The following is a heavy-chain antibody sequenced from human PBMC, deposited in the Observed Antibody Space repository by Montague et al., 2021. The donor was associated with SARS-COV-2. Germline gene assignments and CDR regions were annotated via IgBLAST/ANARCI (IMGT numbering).Heavy chain of an antibody. CDR3: ARGSYGTDAFVI. D-gene: IGHD3-16*01. CDR2: IYYSGST. V-gene: IGHV4-59*01. Sequence: SETLSLTCTVSGGSISSYYWSWIRQPPGKGLEWIGYIYYSGSTNYNPSLKSRVTISLDTSKNQFSLKLNSVTAADTAVYYCARGSYGTDAFVIWGPGTMVTVSS. J-gene: IGHJ3*02. CDR1: GGSISSYY.